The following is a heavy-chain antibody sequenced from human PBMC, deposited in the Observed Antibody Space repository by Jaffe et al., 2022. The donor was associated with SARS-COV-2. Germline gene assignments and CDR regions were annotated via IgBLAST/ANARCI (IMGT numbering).Heavy chain of an antibody. CDR1: GFTFSSYG. Sequence: QVQLVESGGGVVQPGRSLRLSCAASGFTFSSYGMHWVRQAPGKGLEWVAVISYDGSNKYYADSVKGRFTISRDNSKNTLYLQMNSLRAEDTAVYYCAKDQLIDVEGGSYYGMDVWGQGTTVTVSS. D-gene: IGHD1-26*01. V-gene: IGHV3-30*18. J-gene: IGHJ6*02. CDR3: AKDQLIDVEGGSYYGMDV. CDR2: ISYDGSNK.